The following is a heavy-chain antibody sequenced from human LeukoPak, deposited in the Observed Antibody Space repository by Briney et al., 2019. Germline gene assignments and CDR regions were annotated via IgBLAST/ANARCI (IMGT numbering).Heavy chain of an antibody. Sequence: SETLALTCTVSGGSISSSSYYWGWIRQPPGKGLEWIGSIYYSGSTYSNPSLKSRVTISLDTSKNQFSLRLSSVTAADTAVYYCARDPGNRYFDSSGYYHVRYFDYWGQGNLVTVSS. J-gene: IGHJ4*02. CDR1: GGSISSSSYY. V-gene: IGHV4-39*07. CDR2: IYYSGST. CDR3: ARDPGNRYFDSSGYYHVRYFDY. D-gene: IGHD3-22*01.